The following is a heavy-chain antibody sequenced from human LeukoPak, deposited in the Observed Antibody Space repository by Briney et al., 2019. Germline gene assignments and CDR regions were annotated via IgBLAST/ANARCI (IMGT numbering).Heavy chain of an antibody. CDR1: GGSFSGYY. V-gene: IGHV4-34*01. Sequence: SETLSLTCTVYGGSFSGYYWSWIRQPPGKGLEWIAEINHSGSTNYNPSLKSRVTISVDTSKNQFSLKLSSVTAADTAVYYCARVADIVVVPAAMQWFDPWGQGTLVTVSS. CDR2: INHSGST. D-gene: IGHD2-2*01. J-gene: IGHJ5*02. CDR3: ARVADIVVVPAAMQWFDP.